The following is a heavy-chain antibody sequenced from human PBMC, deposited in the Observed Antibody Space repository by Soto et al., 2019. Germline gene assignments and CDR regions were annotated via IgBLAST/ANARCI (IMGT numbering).Heavy chain of an antibody. J-gene: IGHJ6*02. V-gene: IGHV3-49*04. Sequence: GGSLRLSCTASGFTFGDYAMSWVRQAPGKGLEWVGFIRSKAYGGTTEYAASVKGRFTISRDDSKSIAYLQMNSLKTEDTAVYYGTRESGAYGMDVWGQGTTVTVSS. CDR1: GFTFGDYA. CDR2: IRSKAYGGTT. CDR3: TRESGAYGMDV.